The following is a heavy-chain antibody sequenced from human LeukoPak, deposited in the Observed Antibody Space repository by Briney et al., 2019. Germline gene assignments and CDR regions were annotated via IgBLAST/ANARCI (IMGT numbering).Heavy chain of an antibody. J-gene: IGHJ5*02. D-gene: IGHD2-2*01. CDR1: GFTFSSYG. V-gene: IGHV3-23*01. CDR2: VSTTGGTT. Sequence: GTLRLSCAASGFTFSSYGMSWVRQAPGKGLEWVSAVSTTGGTTYYADSVKGRFTISRDNSKNTLFLQMNSLRAEDTAVYYCARQVPAAQARGWFDPWGQGTLVTVSS. CDR3: ARQVPAAQARGWFDP.